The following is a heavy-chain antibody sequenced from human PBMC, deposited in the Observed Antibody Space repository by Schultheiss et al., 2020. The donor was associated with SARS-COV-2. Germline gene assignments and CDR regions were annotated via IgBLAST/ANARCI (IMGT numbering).Heavy chain of an antibody. Sequence: GGSLRLSCAASGFTFSSYSMNWVRQAPGKGLEWVSAISGSGGSTYYADSVKGRFTISRDNAKNSLYLQMNSLRAEDTAVYYCASSLRYFDWLLDYWGQGTLVTVSS. CDR2: ISGSGGST. D-gene: IGHD3-9*01. V-gene: IGHV3-21*01. CDR3: ASSLRYFDWLLDY. CDR1: GFTFSSYS. J-gene: IGHJ4*02.